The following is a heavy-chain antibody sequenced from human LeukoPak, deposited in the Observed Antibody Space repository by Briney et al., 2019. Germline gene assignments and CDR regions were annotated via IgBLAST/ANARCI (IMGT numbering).Heavy chain of an antibody. V-gene: IGHV3-30*19. Sequence: PGGSLRLSCAASGFTFSNYGMHWVRQAPGKGLEWVAVIWYDGSNKYYADSVKGRFTISRDNSKNTLYLQMNSLRAEDTAVYYCARLSHDYGDYPKAEELYWGQGTLVTVSS. J-gene: IGHJ4*02. CDR1: GFTFSNYG. CDR3: ARLSHDYGDYPKAEELY. CDR2: IWYDGSNK. D-gene: IGHD4-17*01.